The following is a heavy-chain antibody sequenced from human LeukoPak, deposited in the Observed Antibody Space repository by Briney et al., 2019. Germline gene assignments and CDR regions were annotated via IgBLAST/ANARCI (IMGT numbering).Heavy chain of an antibody. J-gene: IGHJ6*03. Sequence: ASVKVSCKASGYTFTGYYMHWVRQAPGQGLEWMGGIIPIFGTANYAQKLQDRVTLSMEESTSTAYMELSSLRSEDTAVYYCARGPTDYDFWSGYSKKYYYYMDVWGTGTTVTVSS. V-gene: IGHV1-69*05. D-gene: IGHD3-3*01. CDR3: ARGPTDYDFWSGYSKKYYYYMDV. CDR2: IIPIFGTA. CDR1: GYTFTGYY.